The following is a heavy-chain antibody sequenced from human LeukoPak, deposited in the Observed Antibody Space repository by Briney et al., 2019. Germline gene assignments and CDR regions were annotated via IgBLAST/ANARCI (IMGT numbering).Heavy chain of an antibody. CDR2: IRSKAYGGTT. Sequence: PGGSLRLSCTASGFTFGDYAMSWVRQAPGKGLEWVGFIRSKAYGGTTEYAASVKGRFTISRDDSKSIAYLQMNSLKTEDTAVYYCTRPLWFGESYPFDYWGQGTLVTVSS. D-gene: IGHD3-10*01. J-gene: IGHJ4*02. CDR1: GFTFGDYA. CDR3: TRPLWFGESYPFDY. V-gene: IGHV3-49*04.